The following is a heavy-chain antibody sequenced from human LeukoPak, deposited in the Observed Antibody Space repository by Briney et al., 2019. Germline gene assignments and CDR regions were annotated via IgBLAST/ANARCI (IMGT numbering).Heavy chain of an antibody. CDR2: ISGSGGST. CDR3: ARVGQWLTPEYYYYMDV. Sequence: GGTLRLSCAASGFTFSSYGMSWVRQAPGKGLEWVSAISGSGGSTYYADSVKGRFTISRDNAKNSLYLQMNSLRAEDTALYYCARVGQWLTPEYYYYMDVWGKGTTVTVSS. V-gene: IGHV3-23*01. D-gene: IGHD6-19*01. CDR1: GFTFSSYG. J-gene: IGHJ6*03.